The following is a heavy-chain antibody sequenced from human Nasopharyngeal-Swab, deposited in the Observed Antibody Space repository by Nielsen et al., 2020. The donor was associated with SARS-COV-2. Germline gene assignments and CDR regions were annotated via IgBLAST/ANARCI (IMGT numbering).Heavy chain of an antibody. CDR3: ARYGAGGSRITMVRGYMDV. CDR1: GWSFSGYY. J-gene: IGHJ6*03. D-gene: IGHD3-10*01. CDR2: INHSGST. Sequence: SETLSLTCAVYGWSFSGYYWSWIRQLPGKGLEWIGEINHSGSTNYNPSLKSRVTISVDTSKNQFSLKLSSVTAADTAVYYCARYGAGGSRITMVRGYMDVWGKGTTVTVSS. V-gene: IGHV4-34*01.